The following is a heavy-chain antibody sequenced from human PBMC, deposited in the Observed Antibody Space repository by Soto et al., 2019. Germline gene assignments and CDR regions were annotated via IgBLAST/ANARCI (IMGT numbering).Heavy chain of an antibody. Sequence: EVQLVDSGGDSVQPGESLTLSCTTSGFTFSGFAIHWVRQTSGKGLEWLGRIKGKTHNFATAYGASVRGRFTVSRDDSKNTAYLQMSSLKTEDTATYYCSRLGDVERDNRGLDVWGQGTTVVVSS. CDR2: IKGKTHNFAT. D-gene: IGHD1-1*01. CDR3: SRLGDVERDNRGLDV. CDR1: GFTFSGFA. V-gene: IGHV3-73*02. J-gene: IGHJ6*02.